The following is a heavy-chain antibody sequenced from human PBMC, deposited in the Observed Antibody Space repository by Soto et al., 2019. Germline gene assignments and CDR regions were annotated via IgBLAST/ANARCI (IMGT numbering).Heavy chain of an antibody. CDR1: GFTFIDYN. V-gene: IGHV3-48*04. D-gene: IGHD2-15*01. CDR2: ASKTSRTI. Sequence: GGSLRLSCVGSGFTFIDYNMNWVRQTPTKGLEWLSYASKTSRTIYYADSVNGRFTISRDNAKSSLFLQMNSLRGEDTAVYYCARASRSRSWPTHYYYGIDVWGQGTTVTVSS. CDR3: ARASRSRSWPTHYYYGIDV. J-gene: IGHJ6*02.